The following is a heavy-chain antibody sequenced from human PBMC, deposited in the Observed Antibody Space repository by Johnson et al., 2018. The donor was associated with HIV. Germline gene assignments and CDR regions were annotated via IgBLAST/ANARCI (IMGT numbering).Heavy chain of an antibody. D-gene: IGHD1-1*01. CDR2: IYSGGST. J-gene: IGHJ3*02. CDR1: GFTV. Sequence: VLLVESGGGLVQPGRSLRLSCVASGFTVRKGLEWVSVIYSGGSTYYADSVKGRFTISRDNAKNSLYLQMNSLRTVDTAVYYCARGYIWNDVSIWGQGTMVTVSS. CDR3: ARGYIWNDVSI. V-gene: IGHV3-66*02.